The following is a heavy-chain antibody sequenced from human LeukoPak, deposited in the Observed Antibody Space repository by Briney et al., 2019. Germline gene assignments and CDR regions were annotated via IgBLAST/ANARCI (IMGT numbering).Heavy chain of an antibody. Sequence: GGSLRLSCAASGFTFSNYWMSWVRQAPGKGLEWVANINPDGSEKYYVDSVKGRFTISRDNAKNSLYLQMNSLRAEDTAVYYCARDGGDIVVVPAAGSGWFDPWGQGTLVTVSS. J-gene: IGHJ5*02. CDR3: ARDGGDIVVVPAAGSGWFDP. CDR2: INPDGSEK. D-gene: IGHD2-2*01. V-gene: IGHV3-7*01. CDR1: GFTFSNYW.